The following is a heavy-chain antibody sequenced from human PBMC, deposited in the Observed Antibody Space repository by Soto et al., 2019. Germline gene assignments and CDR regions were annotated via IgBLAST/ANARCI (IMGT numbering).Heavy chain of an antibody. CDR3: AHGYCSGVRYFNY. V-gene: IGHV4-38-2*01. J-gene: IGHJ4*02. Sequence: PSETLSLTCAVSGYSINSDFYWGGIRQPPGKGVEGGGSVYHSGATYYNPSLKSRLATSVDTSNNHFSLKLSSVTAADTAVYYCAHGYCSGVRYFNYWGQGTLVTVSS. CDR2: VYHSGAT. D-gene: IGHD2-2*03. CDR1: GYSINSDFY.